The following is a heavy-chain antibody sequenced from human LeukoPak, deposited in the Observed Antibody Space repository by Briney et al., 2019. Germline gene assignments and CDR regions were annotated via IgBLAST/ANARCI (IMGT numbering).Heavy chain of an antibody. Sequence: GGSLRLSCAASGFTFSSYWMTWVRQAPGRGLEWAANIKQDGSEKYYVGSVKGRFTISRDNAKNSLYLQMNSLRAEDTAVYYCARVGSGSYWDYFDYWGQGTLVTVSS. CDR2: IKQDGSEK. V-gene: IGHV3-7*03. J-gene: IGHJ4*02. D-gene: IGHD1-26*01. CDR1: GFTFSSYW. CDR3: ARVGSGSYWDYFDY.